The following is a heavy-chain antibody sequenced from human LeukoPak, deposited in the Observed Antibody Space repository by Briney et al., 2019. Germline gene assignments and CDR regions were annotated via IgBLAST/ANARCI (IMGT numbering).Heavy chain of an antibody. D-gene: IGHD6-13*01. Sequence: ASVRVSCKASGYLFINYGITWLRQAPGQGLECMGWISPYSGNTDNAQKLQGRVTMTTDRSTTTAYMELRSLGFDDTAVYYCARTSGVSVAGSPYYFDFWGQGTLITVSS. V-gene: IGHV1-18*01. J-gene: IGHJ4*02. CDR3: ARTSGVSVAGSPYYFDF. CDR1: GYLFINYG. CDR2: ISPYSGNT.